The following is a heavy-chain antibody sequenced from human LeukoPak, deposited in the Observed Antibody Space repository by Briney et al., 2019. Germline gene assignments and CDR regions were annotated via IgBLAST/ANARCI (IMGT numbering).Heavy chain of an antibody. CDR1: GGSFSGYY. CDR2: INHSGST. V-gene: IGHV4-34*01. CDR3: ARGAPAGMDV. J-gene: IGHJ6*04. Sequence: SETLSLTCAVYGGSFSGYYWSWIRQPLGKGLEWIGEINHSGSTNYNPSLKSRVTISVDTSKNQFSLKLSSVTAADTAVYYCARGAPAGMDVWGKGTTVTVSS.